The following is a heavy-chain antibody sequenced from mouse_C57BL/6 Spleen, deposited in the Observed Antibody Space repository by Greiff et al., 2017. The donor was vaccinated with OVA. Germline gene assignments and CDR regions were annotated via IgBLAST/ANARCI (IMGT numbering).Heavy chain of an antibody. Sequence: VQRVESGPELVKPGASVKLSCKASGYTFTSYDINWVKQRPGQGLEWIGWIYPRDGSTKYNEKFKGKATLTVDTSSSTAYMELHSLTSEDSAVYCGARDGSSYAMDYWGQGTSVTVSS. V-gene: IGHV1-85*01. D-gene: IGHD1-1*01. CDR2: IYPRDGST. J-gene: IGHJ4*01. CDR1: GYTFTSYD. CDR3: ARDGSSYAMDY.